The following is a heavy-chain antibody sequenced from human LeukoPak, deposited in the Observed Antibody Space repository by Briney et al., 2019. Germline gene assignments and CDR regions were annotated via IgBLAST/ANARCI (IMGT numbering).Heavy chain of an antibody. Sequence: SVKVSCKASGGTFSSYAISWVRQAPGQGLEWMGGIIPIFGTANYAQKFQGRATITTDESTSTAYMELSSLRSEDTAVYYCARDLMIVLFGWFDPWGQGTPVTVSS. V-gene: IGHV1-69*05. D-gene: IGHD3-22*01. CDR3: ARDLMIVLFGWFDP. CDR2: IIPIFGTA. CDR1: GGTFSSYA. J-gene: IGHJ5*02.